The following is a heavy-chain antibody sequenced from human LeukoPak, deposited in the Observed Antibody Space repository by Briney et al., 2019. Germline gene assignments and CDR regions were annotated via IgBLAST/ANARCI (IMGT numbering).Heavy chain of an antibody. J-gene: IGHJ4*02. CDR2: IKEDGSEK. CDR1: GFTFSRYW. V-gene: IGHV3-7*01. CDR3: ARDRYASF. Sequence: GGSLRLSCAASGFTFSRYWMSWLRQGPGKGLEWVANIKEDGSEKYYVDSVKGRFTISRDNAKNSLYLQMNSLRAEDTAVYYCARDRYASFWGQGTLVTVSS. D-gene: IGHD2-2*01.